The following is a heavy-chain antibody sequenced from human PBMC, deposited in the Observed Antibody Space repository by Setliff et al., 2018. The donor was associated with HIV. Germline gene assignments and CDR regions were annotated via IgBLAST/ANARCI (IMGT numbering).Heavy chain of an antibody. CDR3: ATNRRDCYSASCPLTS. CDR1: GFFFSTYW. J-gene: IGHJ4*02. CDR2: IVSDGSGT. D-gene: IGHD2-2*01. V-gene: IGHV3-74*01. Sequence: PEGSLRLSCAASGFFFSTYWMNWVRQAPGKGPQWVARIVSDGSGTSHADAVKGRFTISRDNAKNTLFLQMNSLRAEDSAMYYCATNRRDCYSASCPLTSWGQGTLVTVSS.